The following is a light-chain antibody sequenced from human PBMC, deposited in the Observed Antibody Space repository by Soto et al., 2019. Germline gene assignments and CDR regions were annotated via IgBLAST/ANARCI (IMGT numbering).Light chain of an antibody. Sequence: QSALTQPASVSGSPGQSITISCTGTSSDVGGYNYVSWYQQHPGKAPKLMIYDVSNRPSGVSNRFSGSKSGNTASLTISGLKTEDEADYYCQSFDSSSQVFGGGTKLTVL. V-gene: IGLV2-14*01. CDR1: SSDVGGYNY. CDR2: DVS. CDR3: QSFDSSSQV. J-gene: IGLJ3*02.